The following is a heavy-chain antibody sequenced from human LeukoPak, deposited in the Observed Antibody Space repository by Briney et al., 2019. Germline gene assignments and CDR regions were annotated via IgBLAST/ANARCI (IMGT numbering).Heavy chain of an antibody. CDR2: IYYSGST. D-gene: IGHD6-13*01. CDR3: ARVSGQLVRNYYYYYYMDV. CDR1: GGSISSYY. Sequence: PSETLSLTCTVSGGSISSYYWSWIRQPPGKGLGWIGYIYYSGSTNYNPSLKSRVTISVDTSKNQFSLKLSSVTAADTAVYYCARVSGQLVRNYYYYYYMDVWGKGTTVTVSS. V-gene: IGHV4-59*01. J-gene: IGHJ6*03.